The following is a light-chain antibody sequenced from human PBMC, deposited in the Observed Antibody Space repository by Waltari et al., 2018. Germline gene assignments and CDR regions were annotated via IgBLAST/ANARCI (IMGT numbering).Light chain of an antibody. CDR2: WAS. Sequence: DIVMTQSPASLAVSLGERATINCKSSQSVLYSANNKDYLAWYQQKPGQPAKLLIYWASTREFGVPDRFSGSGSGTDFTLTISSLQAEDVAVYYCQQYYSIPLTFGGGTKVEIK. CDR3: QQYYSIPLT. V-gene: IGKV4-1*01. CDR1: QSVLYSANNKDY. J-gene: IGKJ4*01.